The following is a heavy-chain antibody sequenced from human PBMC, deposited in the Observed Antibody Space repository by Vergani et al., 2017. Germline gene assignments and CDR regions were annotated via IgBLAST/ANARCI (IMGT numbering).Heavy chain of an antibody. CDR3: ARWGNEKRLDS. CDR1: GFTFNQYC. CDR2: TWYDGNNK. Sequence: QVQLVESGGGVVQPGRSLRLSCAASGFTFNQYCMHWVRQAPGKGLEWVAVTWYDGNNKQYADSVKGRFTISRDNSKNTLYLQMNSLRVEDTAVYYCARWGNEKRLDSWGQGTLVTFSS. V-gene: IGHV3-33*01. J-gene: IGHJ5*01. D-gene: IGHD1-1*01.